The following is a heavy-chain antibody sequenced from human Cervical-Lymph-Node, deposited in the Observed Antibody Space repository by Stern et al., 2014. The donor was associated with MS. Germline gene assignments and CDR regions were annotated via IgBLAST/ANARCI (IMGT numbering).Heavy chain of an antibody. D-gene: IGHD3-22*01. CDR2: INPNTGNP. CDR3: ARETDTSGYYFDH. J-gene: IGHJ4*02. Sequence: QVQLVQSGSELRKPGASVNISCKASGYTFSRYAVNWLRQVPGQGLEWMGWINPNTGNPTYARGITGRFVFSLDTSVTTAYLQISSLKADDTAIYYCARETDTSGYYFDHWGQGVLVTVSS. CDR1: GYTFSRYA. V-gene: IGHV7-4-1*02.